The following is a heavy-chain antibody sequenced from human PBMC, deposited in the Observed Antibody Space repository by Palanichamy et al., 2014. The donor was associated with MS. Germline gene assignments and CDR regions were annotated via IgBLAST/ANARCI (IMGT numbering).Heavy chain of an antibody. CDR2: TIPIFGTT. V-gene: IGHV1-69*06. Sequence: QVQLVQSGAEVKKPGSSVKVSCKASGGTFSSYPISWVRQAPGQGLEWMGGTIPIFGTTNNAEKFQGRVTISADKSTSTAYMELSSLRSDDTAVYYCATLYGSSSVGWVDYWGQGTLVIVSS. CDR1: GGTFSSYP. D-gene: IGHD6-6*01. J-gene: IGHJ4*02. CDR3: ATLYGSSSVGWVDY.